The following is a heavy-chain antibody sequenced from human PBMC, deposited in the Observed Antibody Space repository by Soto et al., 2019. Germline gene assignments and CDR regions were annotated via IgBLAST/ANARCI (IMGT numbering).Heavy chain of an antibody. Sequence: SETLSLTCTVSGGSISSGDYYWSWIRQPPGKGLEWIGYIYYSGSTYYNPSLKSRVTISVDTSKNQFSLKLSSVTAADTAVYYCARDTYYDISKPPGTFDYWGQGTLVTVSS. V-gene: IGHV4-30-4*01. CDR2: IYYSGST. CDR3: ARDTYYDISKPPGTFDY. J-gene: IGHJ4*02. CDR1: GGSISSGDYY. D-gene: IGHD3-9*01.